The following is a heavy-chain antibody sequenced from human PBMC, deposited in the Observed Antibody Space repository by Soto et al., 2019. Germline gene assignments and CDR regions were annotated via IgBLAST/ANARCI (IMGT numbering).Heavy chain of an antibody. CDR1: GGSINSISYF. J-gene: IGHJ5*02. CDR3: ARHYSSGSRNWFDX. V-gene: IGHV4-39*01. D-gene: IGHD6-19*01. CDR2: IYYSGST. Sequence: PSETLSLTCSVSGGSINSISYFWGWVRQPPGKGLELIGSIYYSGSTYYNPSLMSRVTISVDTSKKQFSLKLSSVTAADTAVFYCARHYSSGSRNWFDXWGQGTLVTVSX.